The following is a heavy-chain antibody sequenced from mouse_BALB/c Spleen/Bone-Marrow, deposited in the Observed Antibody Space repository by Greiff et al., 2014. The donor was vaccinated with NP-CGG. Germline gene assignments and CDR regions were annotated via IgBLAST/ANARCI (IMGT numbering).Heavy chain of an antibody. CDR1: GLNIKDYY. CDR2: IDPENGDT. Sequence: VQLQQSGAELVRSGASVKLSCTASGLNIKDYYMHWVKQRPEQGLEWIGWIDPENGDTEYAPKFQGKATMTADTSSNTAYLQLSSLTSEDTAVYYCNARYYYAMDYWGQGTSVTVSS. CDR3: NARYYYAMDY. J-gene: IGHJ4*01. V-gene: IGHV14-4*02.